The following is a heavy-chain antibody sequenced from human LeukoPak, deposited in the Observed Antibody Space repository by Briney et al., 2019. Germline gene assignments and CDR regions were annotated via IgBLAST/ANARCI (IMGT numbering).Heavy chain of an antibody. Sequence: SETLSLICGVSGGSFSGYYWNWIRQAPGKGLEWIGEINHNGSTSSNPSLKSRVTISVDTSRSRFSLKLNSATAADTAVYYCARGFLGLNGGVWGQGTRVTVSS. CDR2: INHNGST. J-gene: IGHJ3*01. D-gene: IGHD1-26*01. CDR3: ARGFLGLNGGV. CDR1: GGSFSGYY. V-gene: IGHV4-34*01.